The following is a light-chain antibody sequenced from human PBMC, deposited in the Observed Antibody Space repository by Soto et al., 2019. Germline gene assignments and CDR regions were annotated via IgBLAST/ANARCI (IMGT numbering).Light chain of an antibody. J-gene: IGKJ1*01. V-gene: IGKV3-11*01. CDR3: QQRTDWLWT. CDR2: DGS. CDR1: QSISTY. Sequence: EIVLTQSPATLSLSPGERATLSCRVSQSISTYLAWYQQKPGQAPRLLIYDGSNRATGTPARFSGNGYGTDLTLTVSSLEPEDFAVYYCQQRTDWLWTFGQGNKVQLK.